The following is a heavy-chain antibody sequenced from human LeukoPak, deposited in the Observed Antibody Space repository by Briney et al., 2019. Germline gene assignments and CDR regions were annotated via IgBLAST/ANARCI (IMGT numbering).Heavy chain of an antibody. CDR2: FHHSGVT. CDR3: ARRDTSFDS. V-gene: IGHV4-34*01. J-gene: IGHJ4*02. Sequence: SETLSLTCAVYGGSFSGYYWSWIRQPPGSGLEWIGSFHHSGVTYSNPSLRSRLTLSVDMSKNHFSLNLSSVTAADTAVYYCARRDTSFDSWGPGTQVTVSS. CDR1: GGSFSGYY. D-gene: IGHD5-24*01.